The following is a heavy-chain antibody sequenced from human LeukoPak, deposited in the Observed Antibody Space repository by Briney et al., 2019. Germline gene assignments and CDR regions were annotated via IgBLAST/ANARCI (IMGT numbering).Heavy chain of an antibody. CDR2: INHSGST. D-gene: IGHD3-3*01. CDR3: ARGFAYYDFWSGSFLFPYYMDV. Sequence: SETLSLTCAVYGGSFSGYYWSWIRQPPGKGLGWIGEINHSGSTNYNPSLKSRVTISVDTSKNQFSLKLSSVTAADTAVYYCARGFAYYDFWSGSFLFPYYMDVWGKGTTVTVSS. CDR1: GGSFSGYY. V-gene: IGHV4-34*01. J-gene: IGHJ6*03.